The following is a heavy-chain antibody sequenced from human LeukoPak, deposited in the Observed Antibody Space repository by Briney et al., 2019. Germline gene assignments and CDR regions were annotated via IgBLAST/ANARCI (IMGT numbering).Heavy chain of an antibody. CDR3: ASGRQQLEHVFYYYYYMDV. J-gene: IGHJ6*03. CDR2: MNPNSGNT. D-gene: IGHD6-13*01. V-gene: IGHV1-8*02. CDR1: GYTFSNYE. Sequence: ASVKVSCKASGYTFSNYEINWVRQATGQGLEWMGWMNPNSGNTGYAQKFQGRVTMTRNTSISTAYMELSSLRSEDTAVYYCASGRQQLEHVFYYYYYMDVWGRGTTVTVSS.